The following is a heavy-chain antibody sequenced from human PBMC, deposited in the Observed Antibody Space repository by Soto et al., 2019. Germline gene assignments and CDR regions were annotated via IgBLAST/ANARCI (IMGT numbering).Heavy chain of an antibody. V-gene: IGHV3-74*01. CDR1: GFTFTNYW. CDR2: IDGVGAGT. J-gene: IGHJ4*02. CDR3: TTVFEY. Sequence: EVPLVQSVGGSVQPGGSLRLSCAASGFTFTNYWMHLVRQVPGKGLVWVSRIDGVGAGTSYSDSVRGRFITSRDNAENLLPLQMNRLRADDTAVDYCTTVFEYWGQGTLVTVSS.